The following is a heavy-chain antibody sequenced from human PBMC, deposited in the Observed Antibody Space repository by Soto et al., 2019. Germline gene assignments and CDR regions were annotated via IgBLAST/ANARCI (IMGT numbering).Heavy chain of an antibody. CDR1: GYTFTRYG. V-gene: IGHV1-18*01. Sequence: QGQLVQSEAEVKKPGASVKVSCKASGYTFTRYGISWVRQAPGQGLEWMGWISGYNGDTTYAQKFQGRVTMTIDTSTSTAYMELRCLTSDDTAVYYCAKNGQPPYYYYGLDVWGQGTKVTVSS. CDR3: AKNGQPPYYYYGLDV. J-gene: IGHJ6*02. CDR2: ISGYNGDT. D-gene: IGHD2-8*01.